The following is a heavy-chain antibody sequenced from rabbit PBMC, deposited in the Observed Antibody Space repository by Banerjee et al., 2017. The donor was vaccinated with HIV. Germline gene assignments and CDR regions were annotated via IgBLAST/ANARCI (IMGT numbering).Heavy chain of an antibody. V-gene: IGHV1S45*01. J-gene: IGHJ2*01. CDR2: INAVTGKA. D-gene: IGHD1-1*01. CDR3: ARDSGDWCFDV. CDR1: GFSFSNKAV. Sequence: QEQLVESGGGLVKPEGSLKLSCTASGFSFSNKAVMCWVRQAPGKGLEWIACINAVTGKAVYASWAKGRFPFSKTPTTVTLQMTSLTAADTATYFCARDSGDWCFDVWGPGTLVTVS.